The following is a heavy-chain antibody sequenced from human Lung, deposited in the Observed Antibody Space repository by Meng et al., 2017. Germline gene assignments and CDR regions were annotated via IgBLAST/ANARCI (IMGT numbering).Heavy chain of an antibody. D-gene: IGHD2-2*01. CDR3: ARGLGEAVVPRTMFDY. J-gene: IGHJ4*02. Sequence: QVQLKELGPGLLKPSGTLSLTCGVSGGSISSSNWWSWVRQPPGKGLEWIGEIYHSGGTKYNPSLKSRVTISVDKSKNQFSLKLSSVTAADTAVYYCARGLGEAVVPRTMFDYWGQGTLVTVSS. CDR2: IYHSGGT. V-gene: IGHV4-4*02. CDR1: GGSISSSNW.